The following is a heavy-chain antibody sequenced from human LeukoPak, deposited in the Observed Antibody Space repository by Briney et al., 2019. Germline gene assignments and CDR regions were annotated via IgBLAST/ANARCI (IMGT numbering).Heavy chain of an antibody. CDR2: MNPNSGGT. D-gene: IGHD3-22*01. CDR1: GYSFTGHY. V-gene: IGHV1-2*02. Sequence: ASVKVSCKAYGYSFTGHYIHWVRQAPGQGLEWMGWMNPNSGGTNYAQKFQGRVTMTSDTSISTAYMELSRLRSDDTALYYCTRGSYYDSSGYSGVRLFDYWGQGTLVTVSS. J-gene: IGHJ4*02. CDR3: TRGSYYDSSGYSGVRLFDY.